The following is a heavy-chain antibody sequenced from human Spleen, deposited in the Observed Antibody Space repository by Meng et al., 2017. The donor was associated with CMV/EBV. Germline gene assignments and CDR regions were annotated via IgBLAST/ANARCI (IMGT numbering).Heavy chain of an antibody. CDR3: ARGYPNYYYGMDV. J-gene: IGHJ6*02. CDR1: GFTFDDYA. D-gene: IGHD2-2*02. CDR2: INSDGSIT. V-gene: IGHV3-74*01. Sequence: GESLKISCAASGFTFDDYAMHWVRQAPGKGLEWVSLINSDGSITTYADSVKGRFTISRDYAKNTLYVQMNSLRAEDTAVYYCARGYPNYYYGMDVWGQGTTVTVSS.